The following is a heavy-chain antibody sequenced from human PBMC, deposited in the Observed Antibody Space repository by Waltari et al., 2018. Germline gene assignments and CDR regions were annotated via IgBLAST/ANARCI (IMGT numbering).Heavy chain of an antibody. J-gene: IGHJ4*02. CDR3: ATWRWGQSEFDY. D-gene: IGHD7-27*01. V-gene: IGHV3-7*01. CDR2: IKEDGSDK. CDR1: GFTFRRQW. Sequence: EAQLVESGGKLVQPGGSLRLSCVASGFTFRRQWMSWVRQAPGRGLEWVATIKEDGSDKHYVDSVRGRVTISRDNANDSLYLQMNSLRAEDTAVYYCATWRWGQSEFDYWGQGTLVTVSS.